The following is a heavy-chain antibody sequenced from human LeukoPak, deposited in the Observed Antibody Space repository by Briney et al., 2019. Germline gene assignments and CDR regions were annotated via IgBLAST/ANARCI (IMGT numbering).Heavy chain of an antibody. V-gene: IGHV3-74*01. CDR2: INERATII. J-gene: IGHJ4*02. D-gene: IGHD3-16*01. Sequence: GGSLRLSCAASGFTFSNYWMHWVRQAPGKGLEWVSRINERATIISYADSVKGRFTISRENARNTLYLQMNSLTAEDTAAYYCVRDLILVWTPGDDFDHWGQGTLVTVSS. CDR1: GFTFSNYW. CDR3: VRDLILVWTPGDDFDH.